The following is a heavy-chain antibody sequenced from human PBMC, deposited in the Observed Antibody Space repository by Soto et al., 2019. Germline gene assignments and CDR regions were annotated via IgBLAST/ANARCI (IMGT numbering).Heavy chain of an antibody. CDR1: RDTFTDDY. J-gene: IGHJ4*02. V-gene: IGHV1-2*02. D-gene: IGHD5-12*01. Sequence: ASVTFSFNAPRDTFTDDYINWVRQAPGQWLEWMGWIHPNIFVTHCPQKFQCRVAMTRDTSIRTAYMELSRLTSDDTAVYYCARAGLTTLELATTYWGQGTLVTVSS. CDR2: IHPNIFVT. CDR3: ARAGLTTLELATTY.